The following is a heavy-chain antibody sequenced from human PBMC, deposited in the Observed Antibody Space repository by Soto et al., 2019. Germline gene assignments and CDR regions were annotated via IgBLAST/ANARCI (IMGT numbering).Heavy chain of an antibody. V-gene: IGHV3-48*03. J-gene: IGHJ4*02. Sequence: ESGGGLVQPGGSLRLSCVASEFTFSNYEMNWVRQAPGKGLEWVSYISSSGTTIYYTDSVKGRFTISRDNAKKSLYLQMNSLRAEDTAVYYCVRFGGAAAGPGDYWGQGTLVTVSS. D-gene: IGHD6-13*01. CDR2: ISSSGTTI. CDR1: EFTFSNYE. CDR3: VRFGGAAAGPGDY.